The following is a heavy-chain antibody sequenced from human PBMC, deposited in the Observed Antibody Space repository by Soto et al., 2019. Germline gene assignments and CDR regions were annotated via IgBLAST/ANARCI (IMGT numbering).Heavy chain of an antibody. Sequence: EVQLAESGGGMVQPGGSLRLSCVASGFTFSSYDRHWVRQAPGKGLEYVSSISSNGGTTYYGNSVKGRFTISRDNSKNTLYLPKGSLRAEDMAVYYCVRRVSGNYDYWGQGILVTVSS. CDR1: GFTFSSYD. V-gene: IGHV3-64*01. J-gene: IGHJ4*02. CDR2: ISSNGGTT. CDR3: VRRVSGNYDY. D-gene: IGHD1-7*01.